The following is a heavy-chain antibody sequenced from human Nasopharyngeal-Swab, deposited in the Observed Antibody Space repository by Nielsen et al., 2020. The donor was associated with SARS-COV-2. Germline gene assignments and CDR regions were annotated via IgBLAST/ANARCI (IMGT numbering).Heavy chain of an antibody. V-gene: IGHV4-38-2*01. J-gene: IGHJ5*02. D-gene: IGHD3-10*01. CDR2: MYHSGHT. CDR3: ARHLSDVDSPMVPWFDP. CDR1: GDSVTSYY. Sequence: GSLRLSCAISGDSVTSYYWGWIRQPPGKGLEWIGSMYHSGHTYHNLSPKSRVTISVDTSKNQVSLNLTSVTAADTAVYYCARHLSDVDSPMVPWFDPWGQGTLVTVSS.